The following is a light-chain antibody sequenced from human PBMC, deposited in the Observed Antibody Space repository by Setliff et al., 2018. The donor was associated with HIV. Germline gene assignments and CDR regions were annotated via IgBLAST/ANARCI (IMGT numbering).Light chain of an antibody. V-gene: IGLV2-14*03. Sequence: SVLTQPASVSGSPGQSITISCTGTSSDVGAYNYVSWYQQYPAKAPKLMIYDVSVRPSGVSTRFSGSKSGNTASLTISGLQAEDEADYYCSSYTSNNARVFGTGTKGTV. J-gene: IGLJ1*01. CDR3: SSYTSNNARV. CDR2: DVS. CDR1: SSDVGAYNY.